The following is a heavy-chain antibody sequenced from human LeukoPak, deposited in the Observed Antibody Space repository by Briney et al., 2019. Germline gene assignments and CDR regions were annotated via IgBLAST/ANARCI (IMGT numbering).Heavy chain of an antibody. CDR3: ARVSYYYGSGSKLGVFDY. CDR1: GGSISSGDYY. D-gene: IGHD3-10*01. Sequence: SQTLSLTCTVSGGSISSGDYYWSWIRQPPGKGLEWIGYIYYSGSTNYNPSLKSRVTISVDTSKNQFSLKLSSVTAADTAVYYCARVSYYYGSGSKLGVFDYWGQGTLVTVSS. V-gene: IGHV4-61*08. J-gene: IGHJ4*02. CDR2: IYYSGST.